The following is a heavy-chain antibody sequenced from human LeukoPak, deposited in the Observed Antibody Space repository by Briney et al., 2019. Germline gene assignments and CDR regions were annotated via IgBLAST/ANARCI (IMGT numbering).Heavy chain of an antibody. D-gene: IGHD3-22*01. Sequence: GGSLRLSCAASGFTFSNAWMAWVRQAPGKGLEWVGRIRSKNDGGTIGYAAPVKDRFTISRGDSKNTLYLQKNSLEIEDTAVYFCTTDRTMKGYWGQGTLVTVSS. CDR3: TTDRTMKGY. J-gene: IGHJ4*02. CDR2: IRSKNDGGTI. V-gene: IGHV3-15*01. CDR1: GFTFSNAW.